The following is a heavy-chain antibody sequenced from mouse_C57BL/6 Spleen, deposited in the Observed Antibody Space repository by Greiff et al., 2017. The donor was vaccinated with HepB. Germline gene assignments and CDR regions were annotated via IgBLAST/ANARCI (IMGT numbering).Heavy chain of an antibody. CDR3: ARGNYGYDGAWFAY. CDR1: GFTFSDYG. Sequence: EVKLQESGGGLVKPGGSLKLSCAASGFTFSDYGMHWVRQAPEKGLEWVAYISSGSSTIYYADTVKGRFTISRDNAKNTLFLQMTSLRSEDTAMYYCARGNYGYDGAWFAYWGQGTLVTVSA. CDR2: ISSGSSTI. J-gene: IGHJ3*01. V-gene: IGHV5-17*01. D-gene: IGHD2-2*01.